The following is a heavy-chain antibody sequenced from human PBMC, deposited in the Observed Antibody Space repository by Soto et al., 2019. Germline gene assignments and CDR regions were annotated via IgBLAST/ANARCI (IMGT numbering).Heavy chain of an antibody. J-gene: IGHJ4*02. D-gene: IGHD5-12*01. CDR3: ANPTYTRLSGYDGDY. CDR2: ISGSGGST. CDR1: GFTFSSYA. V-gene: IGHV3-23*01. Sequence: PGGSLRLSCAASGFTFSSYAMSWVRQAPGKGLEWVSAISGSGGSTYYADSVKGRFTISRDNSKNTLYLQMNSLRAEDTAVYYCANPTYTRLSGYDGDYWGQGTLVTVSS.